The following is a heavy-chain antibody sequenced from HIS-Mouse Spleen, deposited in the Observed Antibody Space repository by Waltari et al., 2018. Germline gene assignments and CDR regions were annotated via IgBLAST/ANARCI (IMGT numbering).Heavy chain of an antibody. V-gene: IGHV4-38-2*02. CDR2: IYHSGST. Sequence: QVQLQESGPGLVKPSETLSLTCTVSGYSISSGYYWGSVRQPPGKGLEWMGSIYHSGSTYYNPSLKSRVTISVDTSKNQFSLKLSSVTAADTAVYYCARVKTWGQGTLVTVSS. CDR3: ARVKT. J-gene: IGHJ5*02. CDR1: GYSISSGYY.